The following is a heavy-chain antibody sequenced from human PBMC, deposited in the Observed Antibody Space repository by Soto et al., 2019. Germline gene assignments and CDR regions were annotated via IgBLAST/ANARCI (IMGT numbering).Heavy chain of an antibody. CDR3: ARLFWSGYDYYYYYYMDV. D-gene: IGHD3-3*01. V-gene: IGHV1-8*01. J-gene: IGHJ6*03. Sequence: VKVSCKASGYTFTSYDINWVRQATGQGLEWMGWMNPNSGNTGYAQKFQGRVTMTRNTSISTAYMELSSLRSEDTAVYYCARLFWSGYDYYYYYYMDVWGKGTTVTVSS. CDR1: GYTFTSYD. CDR2: MNPNSGNT.